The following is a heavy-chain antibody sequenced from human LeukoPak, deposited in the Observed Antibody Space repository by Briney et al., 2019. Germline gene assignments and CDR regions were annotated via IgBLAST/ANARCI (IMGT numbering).Heavy chain of an antibody. D-gene: IGHD3-22*01. CDR3: ARIWAGYYDSRGAFDI. CDR2: IYYSGST. CDR1: GGSISSYY. J-gene: IGHJ3*02. V-gene: IGHV4-59*01. Sequence: SETLTLTCTVSGGSISSYYWSWIRQPPGKGLEWIGYIYYSGSTNYNPSLKSRVTISVDTSKKQFCLKMSSVTAANTAVYYCARIWAGYYDSRGAFDIWGQGKMVTVSS.